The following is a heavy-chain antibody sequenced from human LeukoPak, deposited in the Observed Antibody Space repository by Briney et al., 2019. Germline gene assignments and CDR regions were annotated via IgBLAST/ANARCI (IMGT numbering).Heavy chain of an antibody. CDR2: IRSKAYGGTT. D-gene: IGHD2-15*01. CDR3: GGCSNYYYYMDV. Sequence: GGSLRLSCAASGFTFSSYWMSWFCQAPGKGLEWVGFIRSKAYGGTTEYAASVKGRFTISRDDSKSIAYLQMNSLKTEDTAVYYCGGCSNYYYYMDVWGKGTTVTVSS. CDR1: GFTFSSYW. J-gene: IGHJ6*03. V-gene: IGHV3-49*03.